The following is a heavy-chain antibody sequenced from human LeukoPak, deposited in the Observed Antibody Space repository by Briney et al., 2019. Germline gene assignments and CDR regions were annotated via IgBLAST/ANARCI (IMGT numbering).Heavy chain of an antibody. V-gene: IGHV1-46*01. D-gene: IGHD3-22*01. J-gene: IGHJ4*02. Sequence: ASVKVSCKASGYTFTSYYMHWVRQAPGQGLECMGRINPSGGSTSYAQKFQGRVTMTRDMSTSTVYMELSSMRSEATAVYYCARDTQPNTYYYDSSGCRTAEYYFDYWGQGTLVTVSS. CDR1: GYTFTSYY. CDR2: INPSGGST. CDR3: ARDTQPNTYYYDSSGCRTAEYYFDY.